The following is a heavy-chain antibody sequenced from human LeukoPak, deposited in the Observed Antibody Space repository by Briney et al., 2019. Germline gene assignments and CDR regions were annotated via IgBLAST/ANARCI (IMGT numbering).Heavy chain of an antibody. Sequence: PSETLSLTCTVSGGSISSSSYFWGWLRQPPGKGLEWIGSVYYGGLTYHNPSLKRRVTISVDTSKNQFSLNLSSVTAADTAVYYCARVPQYDFRFDPWGQGTLVTVSS. CDR2: VYYGGLT. D-gene: IGHD3-3*01. V-gene: IGHV4-39*02. CDR3: ARVPQYDFRFDP. J-gene: IGHJ5*02. CDR1: GGSISSSSYF.